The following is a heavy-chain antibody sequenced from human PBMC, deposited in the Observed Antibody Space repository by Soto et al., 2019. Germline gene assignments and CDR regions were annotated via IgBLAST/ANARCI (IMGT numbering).Heavy chain of an antibody. CDR1: GYTFTGYY. CDR2: INPNSGGT. Sequence: ASLKVSCKASGYTFTGYYMHWVRQAPGQGLEWMGWINPNSGGTNYAQKFQGWVTMTTDTSTSTAYMELRSLRSDDTAVYYCARDNGYHLVVHWGHGPRATVPS. D-gene: IGHD6-25*01. J-gene: IGHJ4*01. CDR3: ARDNGYHLVVH. V-gene: IGHV1-2*04.